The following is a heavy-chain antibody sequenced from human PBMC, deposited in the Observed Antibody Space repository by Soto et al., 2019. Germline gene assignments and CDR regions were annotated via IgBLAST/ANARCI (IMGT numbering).Heavy chain of an antibody. D-gene: IGHD6-19*01. CDR1: GFKFSIYS. Sequence: EVQLVESGGALVQPGGSLRLSCAASGFKFSIYSMKWVRQAPWKGLEWSAYITSDTKTIKYADSVKGRFTISRDNAKNSVYLQMNSLSDEDTAVYYCARSVEGHFDYWGQGTVVTVSS. CDR2: ITSDTKTI. J-gene: IGHJ4*02. V-gene: IGHV3-48*02. CDR3: ARSVEGHFDY.